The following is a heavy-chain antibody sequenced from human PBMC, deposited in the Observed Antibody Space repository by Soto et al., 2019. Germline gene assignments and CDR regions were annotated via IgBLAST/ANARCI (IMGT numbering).Heavy chain of an antibody. CDR2: IKQDGSEK. CDR3: ARHAITMVRGVEGYYYYMDV. J-gene: IGHJ6*03. D-gene: IGHD3-10*01. V-gene: IGHV3-7*01. Sequence: GGSLRLSCAASGFTFSSYWMSWVRQAPGKGLEWVANIKQDGSEKYYVDSVKGRFTISRDNAKNSLYLQMNSLRAEDTAVYYCARHAITMVRGVEGYYYYMDVWGKGTTVTVSS. CDR1: GFTFSSYW.